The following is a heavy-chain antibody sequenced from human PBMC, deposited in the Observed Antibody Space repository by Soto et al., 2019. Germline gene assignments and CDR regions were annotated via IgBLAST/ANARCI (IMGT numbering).Heavy chain of an antibody. CDR2: ISEGGTT. Sequence: GGSLRLSCTASGFTFSSYVMRWVRQAPGKGLEWVSSISEGGTTFYADSVKGRFTVSRDNFKNTLYLQINSLRAEDTAVYFCAKGGLNVNYYFDFWGQGTLVTVSS. J-gene: IGHJ4*02. D-gene: IGHD1-7*01. CDR3: AKGGLNVNYYFDF. V-gene: IGHV3-23*01. CDR1: GFTFSSYV.